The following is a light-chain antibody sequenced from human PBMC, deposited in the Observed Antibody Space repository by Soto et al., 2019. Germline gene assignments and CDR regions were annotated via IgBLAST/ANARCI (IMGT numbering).Light chain of an antibody. CDR3: QHYNSYSEA. Sequence: EILMTQSPVTLSVSPGEIDTLSCRASERVSSNLAWYQQKPGQAPRLLLYATSTRAMGIPARFRGSGSGTEFTLTISSLQSDDFATYYCQHYNSYSEAFGQGTKVDIK. V-gene: IGKV3D-15*01. CDR2: ATS. CDR1: ERVSSN. J-gene: IGKJ1*01.